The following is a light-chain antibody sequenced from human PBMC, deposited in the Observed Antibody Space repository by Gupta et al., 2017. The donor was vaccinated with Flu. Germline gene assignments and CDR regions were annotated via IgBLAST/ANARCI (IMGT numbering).Light chain of an antibody. CDR3: QQSDSTWHT. CDR1: QRIRSY. J-gene: IGKJ2*01. Sequence: PSSLSASVGDRVSITCRESQRIRSYTNWHTHAPGKAPTLQMYVRSRLQSGIPSRFSGSGSGTDFSLTISRLQPEDFATYYCQQSDSTWHTFGQGTKLEIK. CDR2: VRS. V-gene: IGKV1-39*01.